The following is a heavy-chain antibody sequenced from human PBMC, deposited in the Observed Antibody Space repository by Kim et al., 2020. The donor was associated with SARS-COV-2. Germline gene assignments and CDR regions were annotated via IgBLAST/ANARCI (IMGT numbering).Heavy chain of an antibody. V-gene: IGHV4-59*09. J-gene: IGHJ5*02. Sequence: LMSRVTISVDTSKNQFSLKLSSVTAADTAVYYCARGLGYSSSWYNWFDPWGQGTLVTVSS. D-gene: IGHD6-13*01. CDR3: ARGLGYSSSWYNWFDP.